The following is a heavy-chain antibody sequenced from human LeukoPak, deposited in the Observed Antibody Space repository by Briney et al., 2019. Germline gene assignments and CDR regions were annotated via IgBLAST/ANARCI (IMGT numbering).Heavy chain of an antibody. Sequence: GRSLRLSCAASGFTFSSYGMHWVRQAPGKGLEWVAVIWYDGSNKYYADSVKGRFTISRDNSKNTLYLQMNSLRAEGTAVYYCARDKEAVAVYYFDYWGQGTLVTVSS. CDR3: ARDKEAVAVYYFDY. J-gene: IGHJ4*02. CDR2: IWYDGSNK. D-gene: IGHD6-19*01. CDR1: GFTFSSYG. V-gene: IGHV3-33*01.